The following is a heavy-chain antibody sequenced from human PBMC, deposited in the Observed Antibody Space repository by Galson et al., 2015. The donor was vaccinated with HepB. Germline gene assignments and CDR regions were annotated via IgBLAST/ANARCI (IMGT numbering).Heavy chain of an antibody. CDR2: ISAYNGNT. D-gene: IGHD2-2*01. Sequence: SVKVSCKASGYTFTSYGISWVRQAPGQGLEWMGWISAYNGNTNYAQKLQGRVTMTTDTSTSTAYMELRSLRSDDTAVYYCARGVVVVPAAIWRGYYYYYMDVWGKGTTVTVSS. CDR3: ARGVVVVPAAIWRGYYYYYMDV. V-gene: IGHV1-18*04. J-gene: IGHJ6*03. CDR1: GYTFTSYG.